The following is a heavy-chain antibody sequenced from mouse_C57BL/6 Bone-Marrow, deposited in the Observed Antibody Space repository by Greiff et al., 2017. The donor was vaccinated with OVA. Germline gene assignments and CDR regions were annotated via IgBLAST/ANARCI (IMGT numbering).Heavy chain of an antibody. J-gene: IGHJ2*01. V-gene: IGHV1-64*01. CDR3: ARSYYGSTFDY. CDR1: GYTFTSYW. D-gene: IGHD1-1*01. Sequence: VQLQQPGAELVKPGASVKLSCKASGYTFTSYWMHWVKQRPGQGLEWIGMIHPNSGSTNYNENFKSKATLTVAKSSSTAYMQLSSLTSEDSAVYYCARSYYGSTFDYWGQGTTLTVSS. CDR2: IHPNSGST.